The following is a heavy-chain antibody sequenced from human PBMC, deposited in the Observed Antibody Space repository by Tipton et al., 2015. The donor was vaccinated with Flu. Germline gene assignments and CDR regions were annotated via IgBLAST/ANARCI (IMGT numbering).Heavy chain of an antibody. V-gene: IGHV4-34*01. J-gene: IGHJ1*01. CDR2: INHSGST. D-gene: IGHD1-26*01. CDR3: ARYGTYDGSRYFQH. CDR1: VGSFSGYY. Sequence: TLSLTCAVYVGSFSGYYWSWIRQPPGKGLEWIGEINHSGSTNYNPSLKSRVTISVDTSKNQFSLKLSSVTAADTAVYYCARYGTYDGSRYFQHWGQGTLVTVSS.